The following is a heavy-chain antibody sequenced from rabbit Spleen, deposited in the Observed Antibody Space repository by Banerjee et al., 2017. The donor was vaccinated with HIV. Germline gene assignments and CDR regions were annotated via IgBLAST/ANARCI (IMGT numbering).Heavy chain of an antibody. CDR3: ARLAPDDAGAGWIYDL. Sequence: QSLEESGGGLVKPGASLTLTCTASGFSFSSSHQMCWVRQAPGKGPEWIACIATGNGDTWYASWAKGRFATSKTSSTTVTLQMTSLTVADTATYFCARLAPDDAGAGWIYDLWGPGTLVTVS. V-gene: IGHV1S40*01. CDR1: GFSFSSSHQ. J-gene: IGHJ4*01. CDR2: IATGNGDT. D-gene: IGHD4-2*01.